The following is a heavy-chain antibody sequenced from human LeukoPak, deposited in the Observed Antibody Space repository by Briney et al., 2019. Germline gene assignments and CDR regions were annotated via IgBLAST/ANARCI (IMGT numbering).Heavy chain of an antibody. CDR3: ASNGIVVVPAATYYYYYGMDV. J-gene: IGHJ6*02. Sequence: SETLSLTCIVSGGSISSYYWSWIRQPPGKGLEWIGEINHSGSTNYNPSLKSRVTISVDTSKNQFSLKLSSVTAADTAVYYCASNGIVVVPAATYYYYYGMDVWGQGTTVTVSS. V-gene: IGHV4-34*01. CDR2: INHSGST. D-gene: IGHD2-2*01. CDR1: GGSISSYY.